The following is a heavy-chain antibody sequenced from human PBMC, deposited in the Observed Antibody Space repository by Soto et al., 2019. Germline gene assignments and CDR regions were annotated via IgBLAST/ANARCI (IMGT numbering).Heavy chain of an antibody. J-gene: IGHJ4*02. CDR3: ARRYGASFDY. V-gene: IGHV4-59*01. CDR1: GGSIISYY. Sequence: SETMCLTCPVSGGSIISYYLSWIRQPPGKGLEWIEYIYYSGSTNYNPSLKSRVTISVDTSKNQFSLKLSSVTAADTAVYYCARRYGASFDYWGQGTLVTV. CDR2: IYYSGST. D-gene: IGHD4-17*01.